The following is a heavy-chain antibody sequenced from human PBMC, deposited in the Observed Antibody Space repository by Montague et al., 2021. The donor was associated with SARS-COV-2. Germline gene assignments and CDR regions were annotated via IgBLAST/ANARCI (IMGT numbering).Heavy chain of an antibody. CDR1: GFTFNTYW. CDR2: INSDETSI. J-gene: IGHJ4*02. Sequence: RLSWSASGFTFNTYWMNWVRQEPGKGLVSISRINSDETSISYADSVKGRFTVFRDNTKNILYLQMNSLRVEDTAVYYCAMGWLPDFWGQGTQVTASS. CDR3: AMGWLPDF. D-gene: IGHD5-12*01. V-gene: IGHV3-74*03.